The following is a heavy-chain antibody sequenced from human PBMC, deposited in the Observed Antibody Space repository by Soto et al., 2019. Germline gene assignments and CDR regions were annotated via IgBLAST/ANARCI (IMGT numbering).Heavy chain of an antibody. D-gene: IGHD1-26*01. CDR1: GFTFSSYG. J-gene: IGHJ3*02. V-gene: IGHV3-33*01. CDR3: ARSEWELFENDAFDI. CDR2: IWYDGSNK. Sequence: GGSLRLSCAASGFTFSSYGMHWFRQAPGRGLEWVAVIWYDGSNKYYADSVKGRFTISRDNSKNTLYLQMNSLRAEDTAVYYCARSEWELFENDAFDIWGQGTMVTVS.